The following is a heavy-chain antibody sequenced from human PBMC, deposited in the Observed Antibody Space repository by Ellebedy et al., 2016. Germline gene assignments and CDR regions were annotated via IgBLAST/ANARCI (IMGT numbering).Heavy chain of an antibody. V-gene: IGHV3-48*04. CDR2: ISSSSSTI. J-gene: IGHJ4*02. D-gene: IGHD3-10*01. CDR1: GFTFSSYS. CDR3: ARDAYGVEEDY. Sequence: GESLKISCAASGFTFSSYSMNWVRQAPGKGLEWVSYISSSSSTIYYADSVKGRFTISRDNAKNSLYLQMNSLRGEDTAVYYCARDAYGVEEDYWGQGTLVTVSS.